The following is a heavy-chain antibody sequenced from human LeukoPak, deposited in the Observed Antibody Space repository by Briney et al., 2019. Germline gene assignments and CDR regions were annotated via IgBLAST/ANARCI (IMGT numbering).Heavy chain of an antibody. D-gene: IGHD4-23*01. CDR1: GFTFSVPS. CDR3: TRLSGGNSDSYYYGLDV. V-gene: IGHV3-73*01. CDR2: IKTKAESYAT. J-gene: IGHJ6*04. Sequence: GGSLRLVCAASGFTFSVPSIHWVRQASGKGLECVARIKTKAESYATAHLASVKGRFTISRDDSKNTTYLQIDSMKTENMAMYYCTRLSGGNSDSYYYGLDVWGRGTRVRVSS.